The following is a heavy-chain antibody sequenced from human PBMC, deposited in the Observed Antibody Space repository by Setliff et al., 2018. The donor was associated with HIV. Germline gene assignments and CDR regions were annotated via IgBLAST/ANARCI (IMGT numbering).Heavy chain of an antibody. J-gene: IGHJ6*02. D-gene: IGHD3-10*02. CDR3: ARETYYYVGGLDV. Sequence: GGSLRLSCAASGFTFSTFSMSWVRQAPGKGLEWVSSITSRSADIYYVDSVKGRFTISRDNAKNSLYLQMNSLRADDTAVYYCARETYYYVGGLDVWGQGTTVTVSS. CDR1: GFTFSTFS. V-gene: IGHV3-21*03. CDR2: ITSRSADI.